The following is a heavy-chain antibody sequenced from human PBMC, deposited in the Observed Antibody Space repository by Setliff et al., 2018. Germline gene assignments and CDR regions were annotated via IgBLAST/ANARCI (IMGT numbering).Heavy chain of an antibody. V-gene: IGHV1-69*13. J-gene: IGHJ4*01. D-gene: IGHD3-22*01. CDR2: VMPIFGTT. CDR1: GGPLNSYS. Sequence: GASVKVSCKASGGPLNSYSFSWVRQAPGQGLEWMGGVMPIFGTTNYAQKFQGRVTLAADYMELSSLTSEDTAVYYCARGPDYYANSGFYRIDYWGHGTLVTVSS. CDR3: ARGPDYYANSGFYRIDY.